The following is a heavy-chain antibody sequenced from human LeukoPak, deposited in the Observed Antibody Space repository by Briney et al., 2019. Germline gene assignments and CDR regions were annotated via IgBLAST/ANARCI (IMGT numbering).Heavy chain of an antibody. CDR3: ARGNGTFDY. CDR2: ISISGSII. D-gene: IGHD1-1*01. CDR1: GFTFSSYE. Sequence: AGGSLRLSCTASGFTFSSYEMNWVRQAPGKGLEWVSYISISGSIIYYADSVKGRFTISRDNAKNSLYLQMNSLRAEDTAVYYCARGNGTFDYWGQRTLVTVSS. J-gene: IGHJ4*02. V-gene: IGHV3-48*03.